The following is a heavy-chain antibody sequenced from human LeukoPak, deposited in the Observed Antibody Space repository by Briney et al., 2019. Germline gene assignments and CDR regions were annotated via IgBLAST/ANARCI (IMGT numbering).Heavy chain of an antibody. J-gene: IGHJ4*02. D-gene: IGHD5-24*01. CDR2: MNRNSGNT. V-gene: IGHV1-8*01. Sequence: ASVKDSCKASGYTFTSYDINWVRQAPGQGLEWMGWMNRNSGNTGYAQKFQGRVTLTRNTSISTAYMELSSLRSEDTAVYYCARVSAGWLQSLGYWGQGTLVTVSS. CDR3: ARVSAGWLQSLGY. CDR1: GYTFTSYD.